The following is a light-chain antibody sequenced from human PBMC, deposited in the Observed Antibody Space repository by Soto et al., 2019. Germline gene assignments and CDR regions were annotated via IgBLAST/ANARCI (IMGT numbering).Light chain of an antibody. J-gene: IGKJ1*01. V-gene: IGKV1-5*03. CDR1: QSISRW. Sequence: DIQMTQSPFTLSASVGDRVTITCRASQSISRWLAWYQQKPGKAPKLLIYRESSLESGVPSRFSGSGSGTEFTLTISSLQSDASATYYCQQYQTWTFGQGTKVEIK. CDR2: RES. CDR3: QQYQTWT.